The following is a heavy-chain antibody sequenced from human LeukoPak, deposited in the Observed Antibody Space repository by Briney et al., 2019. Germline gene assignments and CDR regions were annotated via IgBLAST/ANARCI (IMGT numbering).Heavy chain of an antibody. CDR3: ARSEMADY. CDR1: GYTFTGYH. CDR2: INPDSGAT. J-gene: IGHJ4*02. D-gene: IGHD1-14*01. V-gene: IGHV1-2*02. Sequence: ASVKASCKASGYTFTGYHMHWVRQAPGQGLEWMGWINPDSGATNYAQRFQGRVTMTRDTSISTAYMELSRLRSDDTALYYCARSEMADYWGQGTLVTVSS.